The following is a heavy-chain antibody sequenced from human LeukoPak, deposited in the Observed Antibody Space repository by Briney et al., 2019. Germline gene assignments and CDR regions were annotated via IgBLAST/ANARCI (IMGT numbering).Heavy chain of an antibody. D-gene: IGHD3-22*01. CDR1: GYTFTGYY. J-gene: IGHJ2*01. Sequence: ASVKVSCKASGYTFTGYYMHWVRQAPGQGLEWMGRINPNSGGTNYTQKFQGRVTMTRDTSISTAYVELSRLRSDDTAVYYCASRSDTQYYYDSSGYYLTGWYFDLWGRGTLVTVSS. V-gene: IGHV1-2*06. CDR2: INPNSGGT. CDR3: ASRSDTQYYYDSSGYYLTGWYFDL.